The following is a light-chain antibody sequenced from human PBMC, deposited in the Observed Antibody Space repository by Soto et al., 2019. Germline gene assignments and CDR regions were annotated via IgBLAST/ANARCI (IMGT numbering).Light chain of an antibody. CDR2: DVS. J-gene: IGLJ1*01. CDR1: SSDVGGYNY. Sequence: QSALTQPASVSGSPGQSITISCTGTSSDVGGYNYVSWYQQHPGKAPKLMIYDVSYWPSGVSNRFSGSMSGNTASLTISGLQAEDEADYYCSSYTNSSPFVFGTGTKLTVL. CDR3: SSYTNSSPFV. V-gene: IGLV2-14*01.